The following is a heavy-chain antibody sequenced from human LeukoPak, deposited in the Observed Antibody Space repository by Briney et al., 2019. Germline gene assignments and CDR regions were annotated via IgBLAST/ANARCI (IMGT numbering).Heavy chain of an antibody. J-gene: IGHJ6*03. Sequence: GGSLRLSCAASGFTFSSYSMNWVRQAPGKGLEWVSYISSSGTTIYYTDSVKGRFTISRDNAKNSLYLQMNSLRAEDTAVYYCARELATLDYYYMDVWGKGTTVTISS. CDR2: ISSSGTTI. V-gene: IGHV3-48*04. CDR1: GFTFSSYS. D-gene: IGHD2-15*01. CDR3: ARELATLDYYYMDV.